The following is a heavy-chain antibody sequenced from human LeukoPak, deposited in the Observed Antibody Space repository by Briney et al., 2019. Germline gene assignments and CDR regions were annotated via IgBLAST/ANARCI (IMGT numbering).Heavy chain of an antibody. CDR3: AREAQYYDILTGYPSPFDY. CDR2: IYSGGST. V-gene: IGHV3-53*04. Sequence: GGSLRLSCAASGFTVSSNYMSWVRQAPGKGLEWVSVIYSGGSTYYADSVKGRFTISRHNSKNTLYLQMNSLRAEDTAVYYCAREAQYYDILTGYPSPFDYWGQGTLVTVSS. CDR1: GFTVSSNY. J-gene: IGHJ4*02. D-gene: IGHD3-9*01.